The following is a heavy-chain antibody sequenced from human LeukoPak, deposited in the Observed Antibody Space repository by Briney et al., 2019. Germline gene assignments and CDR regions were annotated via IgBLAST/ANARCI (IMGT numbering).Heavy chain of an antibody. CDR1: GGSISSYY. CDR2: ISYSGST. V-gene: IGHV4-59*01. J-gene: IGHJ6*02. Sequence: SETLALTCTVSGGSISSYYWSWIRQPPGKGLEWIGYISYSGSTNYNPSLKSRVTVSVDTSKNQFSLKLSSVTAADTAVYYCARDRSSYLYYYYYGMDVWGQGTTVTVSS. D-gene: IGHD6-6*01. CDR3: ARDRSSYLYYYYYGMDV.